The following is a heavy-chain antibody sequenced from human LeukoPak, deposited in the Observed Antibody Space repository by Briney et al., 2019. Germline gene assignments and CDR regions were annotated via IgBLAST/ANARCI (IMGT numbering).Heavy chain of an antibody. CDR2: IYPADSDT. J-gene: IGHJ4*02. CDR3: ARQSRDGSKTRGYYFDF. CDR1: GYIFTHYW. V-gene: IGHV5-51*01. D-gene: IGHD3-10*01. Sequence: GESLKISCQVSGYIFTHYWIGWVRQMPGNGLESMGIIYPADSDTTYSPSFQGQVTISADKSINTVYLQWSSLKASDTAMYYCARQSRDGSKTRGYYFDFWGQGTLVTVSS.